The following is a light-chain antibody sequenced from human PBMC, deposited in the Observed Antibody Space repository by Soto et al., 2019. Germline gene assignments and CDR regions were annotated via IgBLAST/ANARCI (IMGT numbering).Light chain of an antibody. Sequence: EIVLTQSPGTLSLSPGQRATLSCRASQRLSASDIAWYQQKPGQAPKFLIYGASSRATGIPDRFSGSGSGTDFTLTISRLEPEDFAVYYCQQYGSSPITFGQGTRLEIK. J-gene: IGKJ5*01. CDR2: GAS. V-gene: IGKV3-20*01. CDR1: QRLSASD. CDR3: QQYGSSPIT.